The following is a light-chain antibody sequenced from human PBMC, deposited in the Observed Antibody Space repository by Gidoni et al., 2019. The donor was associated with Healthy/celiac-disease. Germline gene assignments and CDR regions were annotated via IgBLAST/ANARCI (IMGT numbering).Light chain of an antibody. J-gene: IGKJ1*01. V-gene: IGKV2-30*01. CDR3: MQGTHWPKT. CDR1: QSLVYSAGTTY. CDR2: KVS. Sequence: DVVMPQSQLSLPVTLGQPASIPCRSSQSLVYSAGTTYLNWFQQRPGQSPRRLIYKVSTRDSGVPDRFSGSGSGTDFTLKISRVEAEDVGVYYCMQGTHWPKTFGQGTKVEIK.